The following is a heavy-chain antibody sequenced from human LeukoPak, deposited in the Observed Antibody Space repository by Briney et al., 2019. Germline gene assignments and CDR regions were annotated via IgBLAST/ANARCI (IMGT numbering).Heavy chain of an antibody. J-gene: IGHJ4*02. D-gene: IGHD2-8*01. Sequence: SETLSLTCTVSGCSISSSSYYWGWIRQPPGKGLESIGSIYYSGSTYYNPSLKSRVTISIDTSKNQFSLKLSSVTAADTAVYYCARVVDIVLMVYAIPPPLFDYWGQGTLVTVSS. CDR3: ARVVDIVLMVYAIPPPLFDY. CDR2: IYYSGST. V-gene: IGHV4-39*01. CDR1: GCSISSSSYY.